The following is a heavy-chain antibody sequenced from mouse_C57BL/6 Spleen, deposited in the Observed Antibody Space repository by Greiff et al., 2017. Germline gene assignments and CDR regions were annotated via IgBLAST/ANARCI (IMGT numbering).Heavy chain of an antibody. V-gene: IGHV1-76*01. J-gene: IGHJ3*01. CDR1: GYTFTDYY. Sequence: QVQLKESGAELVRPGASVKLSCKASGYTFTDYYINWVKQRPGQGLEWIARIYPGSGNTYYNEKFKGKATLTAEKSSSTAYMQLSSLTSEDSAVYFCASVSYYYGSSSWFAYWGQGTLVTVSA. CDR3: ASVSYYYGSSSWFAY. CDR2: IYPGSGNT. D-gene: IGHD1-1*01.